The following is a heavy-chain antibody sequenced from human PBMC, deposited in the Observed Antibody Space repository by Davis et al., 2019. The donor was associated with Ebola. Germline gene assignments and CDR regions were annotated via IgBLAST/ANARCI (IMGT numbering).Heavy chain of an antibody. Sequence: GGSLRLSCAASGFTFSDYYMSWIRQAPGKGLEWVSYISSSSSTIYYADSVKGRFTISRDNAKNSLYLQMNSLRDEDTAVYYCARTRWLQLEYFDYWGQGTLVTVSS. D-gene: IGHD5-24*01. CDR1: GFTFSDYY. J-gene: IGHJ4*02. V-gene: IGHV3-11*04. CDR2: ISSSSSTI. CDR3: ARTRWLQLEYFDY.